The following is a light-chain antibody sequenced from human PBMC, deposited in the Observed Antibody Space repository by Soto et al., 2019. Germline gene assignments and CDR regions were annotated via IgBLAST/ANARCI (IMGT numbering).Light chain of an antibody. CDR3: QQYNSYPS. CDR1: QSISSW. Sequence: DIQMTQSPSTLSASVGDRVTITCRASQSISSWLAWYQQKPGKAPKLLIYKASSLESGVPSRFSGSGSGTEITITISSLQPDDFATYYCQQYNSYPSFGGGTKVEIK. CDR2: KAS. V-gene: IGKV1-5*03. J-gene: IGKJ4*01.